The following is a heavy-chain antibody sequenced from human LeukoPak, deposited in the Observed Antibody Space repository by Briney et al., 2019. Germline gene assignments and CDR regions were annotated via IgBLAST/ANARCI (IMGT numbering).Heavy chain of an antibody. CDR2: ISAYTGNT. CDR3: AGYSYGYDAFDI. Sequence: ASVKVSFKASGYTLTNNGITWVRQAPGQGLEWMGWISAYTGNTNYAQKLQGRVTMTTDTSTSTAYMELRSLRSDDTAVYYCAGYSYGYDAFDIWGQGTMVTVSS. D-gene: IGHD5-18*01. CDR1: GYTLTNNG. J-gene: IGHJ3*02. V-gene: IGHV1-18*01.